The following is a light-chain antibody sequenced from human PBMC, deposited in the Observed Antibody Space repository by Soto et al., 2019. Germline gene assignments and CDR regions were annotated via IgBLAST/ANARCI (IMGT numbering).Light chain of an antibody. J-gene: IGKJ1*01. CDR1: QSIGRN. CDR2: TSS. CDR3: QKYNSAPWT. Sequence: DIQMTQSPASLSTSVGDRVTISCRASQSIGRNLNWYQQKPGKAPTLLMFTSSNLQSGVPSRFSGSGSGTDFTLTISSLQPEDVATYYCQKYNSAPWTFGQGTKVDIK. V-gene: IGKV1-39*01.